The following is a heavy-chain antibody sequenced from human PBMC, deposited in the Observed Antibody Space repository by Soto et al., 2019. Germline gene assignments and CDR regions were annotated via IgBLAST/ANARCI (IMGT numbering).Heavy chain of an antibody. CDR3: ARDLLSGSYRQGLVPVDY. CDR1: GYTFTSYG. V-gene: IGHV1-18*01. Sequence: ASVKVSCKASGYTFTSYGISWVRQAPGQGLEWMGWISTYNGNTNYAQKLQGRVSMTTNTSTSTAYMELRSLRSDDTAVYYCARDLLSGSYRQGLVPVDYWGQGTLVTVSS. CDR2: ISTYNGNT. J-gene: IGHJ4*02. D-gene: IGHD1-26*01.